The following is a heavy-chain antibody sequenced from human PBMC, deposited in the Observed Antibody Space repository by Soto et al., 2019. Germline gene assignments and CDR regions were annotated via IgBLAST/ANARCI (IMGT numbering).Heavy chain of an antibody. D-gene: IGHD3-3*01. CDR1: GFTFSSYA. CDR3: AKGQGGVGRTYYYYMDV. V-gene: IGHV3-23*01. CDR2: ISGSGGST. J-gene: IGHJ6*03. Sequence: GGSLRLSCAASGFTFSSYAMSWVRQAPGKGLEWVSAISGSGGSTYYADSVKGRFTISRDNSKNTLYLQMNSLRAEDTAVYYCAKGQGGVGRTYYYYMDVWGKGTTVTAP.